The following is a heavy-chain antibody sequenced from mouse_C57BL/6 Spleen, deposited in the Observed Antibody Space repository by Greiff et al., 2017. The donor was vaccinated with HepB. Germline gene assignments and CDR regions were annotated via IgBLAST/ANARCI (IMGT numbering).Heavy chain of an antibody. J-gene: IGHJ2*01. CDR3: ARPRYYGSSSYYFDY. CDR2: ISSGSSTI. V-gene: IGHV5-17*01. D-gene: IGHD1-1*01. Sequence: EVMLVESGGGLVKPGGSLKLSCAASGFTFSDYGMHWVRQAPEKGLEWVAYISSGSSTIYYADTVKGRFTISRDNAKNTLFLQMTSLRSEDTAMYYGARPRYYGSSSYYFDYWGQGTTLTVSS. CDR1: GFTFSDYG.